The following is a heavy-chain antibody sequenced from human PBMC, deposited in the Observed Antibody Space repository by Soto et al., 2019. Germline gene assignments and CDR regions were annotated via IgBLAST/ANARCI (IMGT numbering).Heavy chain of an antibody. V-gene: IGHV5-51*01. CDR3: VGRGTSCGRFSDY. J-gene: IGHJ4*02. CDR1: GYTFTSYW. Sequence: PGASLKVSCKGSGYTFTSYWIGWVRQMPGEGLEWMGVIYPSDSDIRYSPSFQGKVTISADKSITTAYLQWSSLKAADTAMYCWVGRGTSCGRFSDYCGRGTLGTFSS. CDR2: IYPSDSDI. D-gene: IGHD1-26*01.